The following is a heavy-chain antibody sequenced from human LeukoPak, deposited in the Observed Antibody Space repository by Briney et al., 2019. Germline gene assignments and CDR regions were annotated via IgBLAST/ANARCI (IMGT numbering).Heavy chain of an antibody. CDR2: INPNSGGT. CDR3: ARDGVAASSDAFDL. CDR1: GYTFTGYY. Sequence: GASVKVSCKASGYTFTGYYMHWVRQAPGQGLEWMGWINPNSGGTNYAQKFQGRVTMTRDTSISTAYMDLSRLTYDDTAVYYCARDGVAASSDAFDLWGQGTMVTVSS. D-gene: IGHD2-15*01. V-gene: IGHV1-2*02. J-gene: IGHJ3*01.